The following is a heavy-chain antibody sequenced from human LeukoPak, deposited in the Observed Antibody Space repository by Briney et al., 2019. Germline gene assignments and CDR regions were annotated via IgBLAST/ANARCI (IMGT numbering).Heavy chain of an antibody. D-gene: IGHD1-26*01. CDR3: ARGYHSGSYLRYYYYYYMDV. J-gene: IGHJ6*03. CDR2: INPSGGST. V-gene: IGHV1-46*01. CDR1: GYTFTSYY. Sequence: ASVKVSCKASGYTFTSYYMHWVRQAPGQGLEWMGIINPSGGSTSYAQKFQGRVTMTRDMSTSTVYMELSSLRSEDTAVYYCARGYHSGSYLRYYYYYYMDVWGKGTTVTISS.